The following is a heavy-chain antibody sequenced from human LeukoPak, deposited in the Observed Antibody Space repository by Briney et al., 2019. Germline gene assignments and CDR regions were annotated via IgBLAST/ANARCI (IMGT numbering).Heavy chain of an antibody. CDR3: ARDLNDAFDI. Sequence: SETLSLTCTVSGGSISSYYWSWTRQPPGEGLEWIGYIYYSGSTNYNPSLKSRVTISVDTSKNQFSLKLSSVTAADTAVYYCARDLNDAFDIWGQGTMVTVSS. V-gene: IGHV4-59*01. J-gene: IGHJ3*02. CDR2: IYYSGST. CDR1: GGSISSYY.